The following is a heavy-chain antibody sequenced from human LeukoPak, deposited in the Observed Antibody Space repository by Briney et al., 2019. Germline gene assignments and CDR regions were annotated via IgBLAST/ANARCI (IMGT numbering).Heavy chain of an antibody. Sequence: ASVKVSCKASGGTFSSYTFSWLRQAPGQGLEWMGRIIPILGIANYAQKFQGRVTITADKYTSTAYMELSSLRSEDTAVYYCARGDTATDWGQGTLVTVSS. CDR2: IIPILGIA. CDR3: ARGDTATD. D-gene: IGHD5-18*01. J-gene: IGHJ4*02. CDR1: GGTFSSYT. V-gene: IGHV1-69*02.